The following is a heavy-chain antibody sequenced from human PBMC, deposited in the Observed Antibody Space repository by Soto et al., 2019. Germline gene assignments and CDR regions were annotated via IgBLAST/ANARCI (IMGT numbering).Heavy chain of an antibody. CDR1: GFTFSNYS. D-gene: IGHD6-19*01. V-gene: IGHV3-21*01. Sequence: EVQLVESGGGLVKPGGSLRVSCAASGFTFSNYSMNWVRQAPGKGLECVSSIISTSKYIYYADSVKGRFTISRDNAQKSLYLQMNSLRAEDTAVYYCARALSSGWFDYWGQGTLVTVSA. CDR2: IISTSKYI. CDR3: ARALSSGWFDY. J-gene: IGHJ5*01.